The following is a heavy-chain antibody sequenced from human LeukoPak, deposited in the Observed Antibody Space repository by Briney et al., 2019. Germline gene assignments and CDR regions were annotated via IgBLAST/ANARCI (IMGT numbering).Heavy chain of an antibody. CDR1: GFTFSSYG. V-gene: IGHV3-30*02. J-gene: IGHJ4*02. CDR2: IRYDGSNK. Sequence: AGSLTLSCAASGFTFSSYGMHWVRQPPGKGLEWVAFIRYDGSNKYYADSVKGGFTISRDNYKNTPYLQMNSLRAADTAVSYCAKKGGGVLAARPMGYWGQGALVTVSS. D-gene: IGHD2-2*01. CDR3: AKKGGGVLAARPMGY.